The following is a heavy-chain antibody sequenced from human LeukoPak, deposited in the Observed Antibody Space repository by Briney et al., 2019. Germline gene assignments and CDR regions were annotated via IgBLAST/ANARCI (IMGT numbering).Heavy chain of an antibody. J-gene: IGHJ1*01. Sequence: GGSLRLSCAASGFTFSSYAMSWVRQAPGKGLEWLSAISGSGGSTYYADSVKGRFTISRDNSKNTLYLQMNSLRAEDTAVYYCAKDLDILTGYYAFQHWGQGTLVTVSS. CDR3: AKDLDILTGYYAFQH. CDR1: GFTFSSYA. CDR2: ISGSGGST. V-gene: IGHV3-23*01. D-gene: IGHD3-9*01.